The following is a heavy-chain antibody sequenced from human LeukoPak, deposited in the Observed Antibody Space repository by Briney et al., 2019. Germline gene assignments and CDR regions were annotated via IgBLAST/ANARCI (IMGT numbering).Heavy chain of an antibody. D-gene: IGHD6-19*01. Sequence: SETLSLTCTVSGGSISSSYWSWIRQPPGKGLEWIGYIYYSGSTNYNPSLKSRVTISVDTSKNQFSLKLSSVTAADTAVYYCARGVSGWYWFDPWGQGTLVTVSS. CDR3: ARGVSGWYWFDP. V-gene: IGHV4-59*01. CDR1: GGSISSSY. CDR2: IYYSGST. J-gene: IGHJ5*02.